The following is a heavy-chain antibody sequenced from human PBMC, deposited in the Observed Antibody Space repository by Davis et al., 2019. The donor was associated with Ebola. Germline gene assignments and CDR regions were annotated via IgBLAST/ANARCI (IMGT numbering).Heavy chain of an antibody. CDR2: IKQDGSEK. Sequence: GGSLRLSCATSGFSFEIAWMSWVRQAPGKGLEWVANIKQDGSEKYYVDSVKGRFTISRDNAKNSLYLQMNSLRAEDTAVYYCAREAVAGYDYWGQGTLVTVSS. CDR1: GFSFEIAW. D-gene: IGHD6-19*01. CDR3: AREAVAGYDY. J-gene: IGHJ4*02. V-gene: IGHV3-7*03.